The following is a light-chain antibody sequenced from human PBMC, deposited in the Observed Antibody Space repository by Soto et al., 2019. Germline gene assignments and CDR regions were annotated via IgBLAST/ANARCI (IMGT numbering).Light chain of an antibody. J-gene: IGLJ1*01. Sequence: QGGLAQPTSASAAPRQKVAISCSGSSSNIGNNFVSWYQQVPGTAPKLLIYDNNKRPSGIPDRFSGSKSGTSATLGITGLKTGDEADYYCGTWDTSLSTPYVFGTGTKVTVL. CDR2: DNN. CDR3: GTWDTSLSTPYV. CDR1: SSNIGNNF. V-gene: IGLV1-51*01.